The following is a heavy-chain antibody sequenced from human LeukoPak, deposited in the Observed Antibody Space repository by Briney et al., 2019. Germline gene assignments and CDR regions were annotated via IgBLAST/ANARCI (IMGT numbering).Heavy chain of an antibody. CDR1: GYTFTGYY. CDR3: AREVSLKVTGTTGFDY. V-gene: IGHV1-2*02. J-gene: IGHJ4*02. D-gene: IGHD1-20*01. Sequence: GASVKVSCKASGYTFTGYYMHWVRQAPGQGLEWMGWINPNSGGTNYAQKFQGRVTMTRDTSISTAYMELSRLRSDDTAVYYRAREVSLKVTGTTGFDYWGQGTLVTVSS. CDR2: INPNSGGT.